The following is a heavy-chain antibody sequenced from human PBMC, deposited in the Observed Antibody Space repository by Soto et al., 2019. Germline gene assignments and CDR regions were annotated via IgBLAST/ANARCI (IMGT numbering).Heavy chain of an antibody. D-gene: IGHD2-2*01. Sequence: GGSLRLSCAASGFTFSSYAMHWVRQAPGKGLEWVAVISYGGSNKYYADSVKGRFTIYRDNSKNTLYLQMNSLRAENTAVFYFAKGRYCSSTSCYALYYMDVWGKGTTVTVSS. CDR3: AKGRYCSSTSCYALYYMDV. CDR2: ISYGGSNK. J-gene: IGHJ6*03. CDR1: GFTFSSYA. V-gene: IGHV3-30-3*01.